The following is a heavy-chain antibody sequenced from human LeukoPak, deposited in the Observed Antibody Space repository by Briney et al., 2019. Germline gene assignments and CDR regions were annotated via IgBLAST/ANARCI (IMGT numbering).Heavy chain of an antibody. Sequence: PGGSLRLSCAASGFTVSSNYMSWVRQAPGKGLEWVAFIRYDGSNKYYADSVKGRFTISRDNSKNTLYLQMNSLRAEDTAVYYCAKAPSLRPYYYYYMDVWGKGTTVTVSS. V-gene: IGHV3-30*02. CDR2: IRYDGSNK. J-gene: IGHJ6*03. CDR3: AKAPSLRPYYYYYMDV. CDR1: GFTVSSNY.